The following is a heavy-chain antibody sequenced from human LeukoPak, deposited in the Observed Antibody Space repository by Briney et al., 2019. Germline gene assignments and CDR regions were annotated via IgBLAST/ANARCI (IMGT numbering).Heavy chain of an antibody. CDR1: GYTFNSHG. V-gene: IGHV1-2*02. J-gene: IGHJ6*03. Sequence: GASVKVSCKASGYTFNSHGITWVRQAPGQGLEWMGWINPNSGGTNYAQKFQGRVTMTRDTSISTAYMELSRLRSDDTAVYYCARVREERFFWDYYYYMDVWGKGTTVTISS. CDR3: ARVREERFFWDYYYYMDV. CDR2: INPNSGGT. D-gene: IGHD3-3*02.